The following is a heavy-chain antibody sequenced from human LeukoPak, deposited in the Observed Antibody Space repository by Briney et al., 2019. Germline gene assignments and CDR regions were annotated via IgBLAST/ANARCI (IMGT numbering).Heavy chain of an antibody. D-gene: IGHD3-22*01. CDR2: ISAYNGNT. V-gene: IGHV1-18*01. Sequence: ASVKVSCKASGYTFTSYGISWVRQAPGQGLEWMGWISAYNGNTNYAQKLQGRVTMTTDTSTSIAYMELRSLRSDDTAVYYCARVQQLTYYYDSSGYYPNDYWGQGTLVTVSS. CDR3: ARVQQLTYYYDSSGYYPNDY. CDR1: GYTFTSYG. J-gene: IGHJ4*02.